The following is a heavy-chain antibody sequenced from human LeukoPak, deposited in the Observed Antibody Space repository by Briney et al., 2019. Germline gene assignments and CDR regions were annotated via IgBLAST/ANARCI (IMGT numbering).Heavy chain of an antibody. Sequence: SETLSLTCTVSGGSISSTTHYWSWIRQPPGKGLEWIRSMHYSGSTYYNPSLKSRITISIDTSKNQFSLELSSVTAADTAVYYCAREDVVPAIIDYSSSYFYYYYMDVWGKGTTVTVSS. J-gene: IGHJ6*03. CDR1: GGSISSTTHY. CDR2: MHYSGST. CDR3: AREDVVPAIIDYSSSYFYYYYMDV. V-gene: IGHV4-39*07. D-gene: IGHD2-2*01.